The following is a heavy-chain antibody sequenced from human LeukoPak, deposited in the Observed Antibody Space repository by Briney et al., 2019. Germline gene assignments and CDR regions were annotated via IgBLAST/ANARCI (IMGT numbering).Heavy chain of an antibody. Sequence: PGGSLRLSCAASGFTFSSYGMHWLRQAPGKGLEWVAFIRYDGSNKYYADSVKGRFTISRDNSKNTLYLQMNSLRAEDTAVYYCAGPVYYYMDVWGEGTTVTVSS. J-gene: IGHJ6*03. CDR1: GFTFSSYG. CDR2: IRYDGSNK. CDR3: AGPVYYYMDV. V-gene: IGHV3-30*02.